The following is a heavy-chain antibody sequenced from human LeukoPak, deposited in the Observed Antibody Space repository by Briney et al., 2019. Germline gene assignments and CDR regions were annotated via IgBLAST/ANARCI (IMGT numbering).Heavy chain of an antibody. Sequence: GESLKISCKGSGYTFTSYTIHWVRQAPGQSLEWMGWISVGKGDSKCSQEFQGRVTLTRDTSATTAYLEVSSLRPEDMAVYYCARERGIRDAFDFWGQGTMVTVSS. CDR1: GYTFTSYT. CDR3: ARERGIRDAFDF. D-gene: IGHD1-14*01. J-gene: IGHJ3*01. V-gene: IGHV1-3*03. CDR2: ISVGKGDS.